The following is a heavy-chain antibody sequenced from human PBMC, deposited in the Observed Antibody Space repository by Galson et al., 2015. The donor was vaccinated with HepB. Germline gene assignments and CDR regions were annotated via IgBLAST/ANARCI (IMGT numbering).Heavy chain of an antibody. D-gene: IGHD3-22*01. CDR2: IYYSGST. V-gene: IGHV4-59*08. CDR3: ARLQLSNYYDSSGYYWNYWYFDL. J-gene: IGHJ2*01. CDR1: GGSISSYY. Sequence: ETLSLTCTVSGGSISSYYWSWIRQPPGKGLEWIGYIYYSGSTNYNPSLKSRVTISVDTSKNQFSLKLSSVTAADTAVYYCARLQLSNYYDSSGYYWNYWYFDLWGRGTLVTVSS.